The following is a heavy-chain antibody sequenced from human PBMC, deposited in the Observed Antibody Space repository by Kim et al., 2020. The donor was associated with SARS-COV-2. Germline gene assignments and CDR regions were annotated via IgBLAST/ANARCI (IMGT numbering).Heavy chain of an antibody. D-gene: IGHD3-10*01. Sequence: SVKVSCKASGGTFSSYAISWVRQAPGQGLEWMGGIIPIFGTANYAQKFQGRVTITADESTSTAYMELSSLRSEDTAVYYCAGLWFRELFPGYYYMDVWQRDHGHRLL. V-gene: IGHV1-69*13. CDR2: IIPIFGTA. J-gene: IGHJ6*03. CDR3: AGLWFRELFPGYYYMDV. CDR1: GGTFSSYA.